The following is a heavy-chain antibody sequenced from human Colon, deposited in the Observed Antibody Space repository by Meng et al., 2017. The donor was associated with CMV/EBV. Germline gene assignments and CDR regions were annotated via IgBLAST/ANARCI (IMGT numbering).Heavy chain of an antibody. D-gene: IGHD6-19*01. CDR3: ARTDAESSGWYGGLDY. Sequence: ASVKVSCKASGYSFSDYIHWVRQAPGQGYEWMGVINSSGGSTSHAQKFQGRLSMTRDTSTSTVYMELSSLRSEDTAVYYCARTDAESSGWYGGLDYWGQGTLVTVSS. CDR1: GYSFSDY. CDR2: INSSGGST. V-gene: IGHV1-46*01. J-gene: IGHJ4*02.